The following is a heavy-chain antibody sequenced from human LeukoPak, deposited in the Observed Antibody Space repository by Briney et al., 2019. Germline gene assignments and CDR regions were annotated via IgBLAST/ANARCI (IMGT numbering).Heavy chain of an antibody. J-gene: IGHJ3*02. CDR2: ISYDGSNK. V-gene: IGHV3-30-3*01. Sequence: GGSLRLSFAASGFTFSSYAMHWGRRAPGKGLEWVAVISYDGSNKYYSDSVKGRFTISRDNSKNTLYLQMNSLRAEDTAVYYCARETTYYYDSRGGQAFDIWGQGTMVTVSS. CDR3: ARETTYYYDSRGGQAFDI. D-gene: IGHD3-22*01. CDR1: GFTFSSYA.